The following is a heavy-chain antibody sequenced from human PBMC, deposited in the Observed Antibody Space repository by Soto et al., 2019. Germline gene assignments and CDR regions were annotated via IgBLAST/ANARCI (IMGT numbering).Heavy chain of an antibody. CDR2: ISAYNGDT. D-gene: IGHD3-10*01. CDR3: ARMVRGSNIDYYHYMAV. J-gene: IGHJ6*03. V-gene: IGHV1-18*01. CDR1: GYTFTSHG. Sequence: QVQLVQSGGEVRKPGASVKVSCKASGYTFTSHGISWVRQAPGQGLEWMGWISAYNGDTNYAQKVQSRVTVTTDRSTRTAYMELRSLRSEDTAVDYCARMVRGSNIDYYHYMAVWGKGTTVTVSS.